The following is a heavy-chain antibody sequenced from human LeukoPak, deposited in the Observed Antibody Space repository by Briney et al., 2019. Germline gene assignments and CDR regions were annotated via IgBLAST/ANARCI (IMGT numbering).Heavy chain of an antibody. D-gene: IGHD2-15*01. CDR3: TKASAARCIGVFCYPFDH. J-gene: IGHJ4*02. Sequence: GGSLSLSCAGSGFTFSYYAMTWVRQAPGKGLEWVVATDGIGPDTYHADSVKGRFTISRDNSKNILYLQMNSLRVEDTAVYYCTKASAARCIGVFCYPFDHWGQGTLVTVSS. CDR1: GFTFSYYA. CDR2: TDGIGPDT. V-gene: IGHV3-23*01.